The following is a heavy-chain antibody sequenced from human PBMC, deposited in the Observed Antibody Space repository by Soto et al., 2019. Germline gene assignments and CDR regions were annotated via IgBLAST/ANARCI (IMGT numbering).Heavy chain of an antibody. CDR3: ARGSSGSYWAIYYYYGMDV. CDR2: IYYSGST. CDR1: DGSISSGGYY. J-gene: IGHJ6*02. D-gene: IGHD1-26*01. V-gene: IGHV4-31*03. Sequence: PSETLSLSCTVSDGSISSGGYYWSWIRQHPGTGLEWIGYIYYSGSTYYNPSLKSRVTISVDTSKNQFSLKLSSVTAADTAVYYCARGSSGSYWAIYYYYGMDVWGQGNTVTVSS.